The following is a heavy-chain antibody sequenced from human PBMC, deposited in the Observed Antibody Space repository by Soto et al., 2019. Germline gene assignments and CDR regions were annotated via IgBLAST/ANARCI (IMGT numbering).Heavy chain of an antibody. CDR3: AREERYSWDDGWFDP. J-gene: IGHJ5*02. CDR2: TYYRSKWYN. Sequence: PSQTLSLTCAISGDSVSSNSAAWNWFRQSPSRGLEWLGRTYYRSKWYNDYAVSVKSRITINPDTSKNQFSLQLNSVTPEDTAVYYCAREERYSWDDGWFDPWGQGTLVTVSS. V-gene: IGHV6-1*01. D-gene: IGHD1-1*01. CDR1: GDSVSSNSAA.